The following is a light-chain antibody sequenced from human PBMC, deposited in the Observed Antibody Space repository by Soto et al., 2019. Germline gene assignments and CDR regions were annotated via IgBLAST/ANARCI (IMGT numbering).Light chain of an antibody. CDR3: SSYTSSSIEYV. CDR1: SSDVGGYNY. CDR2: EVS. J-gene: IGLJ1*01. Sequence: QSALTQPASVSGSPGQSITISCTGTSSDVGGYNYVSWYQQHPGKAPKLMIYEVSNRPSGVSNRFSGSKSGNTASLTISGLQAEDEADYYCSSYTSSSIEYVFGTGTKLTVL. V-gene: IGLV2-14*01.